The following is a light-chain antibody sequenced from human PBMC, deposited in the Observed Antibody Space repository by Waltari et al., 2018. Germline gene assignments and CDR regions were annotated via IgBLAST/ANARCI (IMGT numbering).Light chain of an antibody. CDR1: KMGDKF. CDR3: QAWDTITGGV. V-gene: IGLV3-1*01. J-gene: IGLJ2*01. Sequence: SYELTQPPSVSVSPGQTASITCSGHKMGDKFACWYQQKPGQSPVLVIYQSTKRPSGIHERFSGSNAGNTATLTISGTQAMDEADYYCQAWDTITGGVFGGGTKLTVL. CDR2: QST.